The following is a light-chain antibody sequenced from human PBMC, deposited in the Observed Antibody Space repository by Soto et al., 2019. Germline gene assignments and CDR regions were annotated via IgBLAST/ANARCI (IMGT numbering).Light chain of an antibody. V-gene: IGKV1-8*01. CDR1: QDISRF. CDR2: FAS. J-gene: IGKJ5*01. Sequence: AIRMTQSPSSLSASPGDRVTITCRASQDISRFLAWYQQKPGKAPKVLIYFASTLEDGVPSRFSGSGSGTDFTLTITKLQSDDFATYYCQHFHSYPITFGQGTRLEIK. CDR3: QHFHSYPIT.